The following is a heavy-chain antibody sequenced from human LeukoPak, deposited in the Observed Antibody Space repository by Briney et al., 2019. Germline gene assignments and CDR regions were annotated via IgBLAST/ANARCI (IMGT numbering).Heavy chain of an antibody. J-gene: IGHJ1*01. CDR3: ARAPEGDCSSTRCSTAEYFQH. CDR2: IYTSGST. CDR1: GGSISSGSYY. D-gene: IGHD2-2*02. Sequence: NPSQTLSLTCTVSGGSISSGSYYWSWIRQPAGKGLEWIGRIYTSGSTNYNPSLKSRVTISVDTSKNQFSLKLSSVTAADTAVYYCARAPEGDCSSTRCSTAEYFQHWGQGTLVTVSS. V-gene: IGHV4-61*02.